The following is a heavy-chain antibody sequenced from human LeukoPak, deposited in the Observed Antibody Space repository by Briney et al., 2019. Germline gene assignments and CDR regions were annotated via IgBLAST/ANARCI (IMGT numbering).Heavy chain of an antibody. Sequence: GESLKISCKGSGYSFTNYWIGWVRQMPGIVLEWLVIIYPGDSDTRYSPSFQGQVTISADKSISTAYLQWSSMKASDTAMYYCARSGRLGYCSGGSCFRWDYWGQGTLVTVSS. D-gene: IGHD2-15*01. J-gene: IGHJ4*02. CDR3: ARSGRLGYCSGGSCFRWDY. CDR1: GYSFTNYW. V-gene: IGHV5-51*01. CDR2: IYPGDSDT.